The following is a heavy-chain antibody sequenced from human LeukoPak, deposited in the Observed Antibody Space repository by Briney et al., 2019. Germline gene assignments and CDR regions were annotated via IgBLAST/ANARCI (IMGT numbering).Heavy chain of an antibody. Sequence: ASVKVSLKVSGYTLTELPIHWVRQAPGKGLEWMGGFDPDDGETVYAQMFQGRVTMTEDTSSDTASMELSSLRSEDTAVYYCATGTSGSYYVGIVRPIDYWGQGTLVTVSS. V-gene: IGHV1-24*01. J-gene: IGHJ4*02. D-gene: IGHD1-26*01. CDR1: GYTLTELP. CDR2: FDPDDGET. CDR3: ATGTSGSYYVGIVRPIDY.